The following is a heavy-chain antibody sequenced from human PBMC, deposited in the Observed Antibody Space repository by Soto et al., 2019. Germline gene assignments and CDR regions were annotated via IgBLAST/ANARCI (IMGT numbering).Heavy chain of an antibody. J-gene: IGHJ6*02. D-gene: IGHD3-22*01. Sequence: VEALKISCNGSGCSFTSYWIGWVRQMPGKCLEWMGIIYPGDSDTRYSPSFQGQVTISADKSISTAYLQWSSLKASDTAMYYCARHGVYYDSSGTDYYYYGMDVWGQGTTVTVSS. CDR3: ARHGVYYDSSGTDYYYYGMDV. CDR1: GCSFTSYW. CDR2: IYPGDSDT. V-gene: IGHV5-51*01.